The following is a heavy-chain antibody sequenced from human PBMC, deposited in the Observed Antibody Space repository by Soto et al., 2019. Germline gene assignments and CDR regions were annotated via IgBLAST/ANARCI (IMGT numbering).Heavy chain of an antibody. D-gene: IGHD1-26*01. CDR2: ISGSGGST. V-gene: IGHV3-23*01. CDR1: GFTFSSYA. J-gene: IGHJ1*01. CDR3: ASGSYPIEYFQH. Sequence: LRLSCAASGFTFSSYAMSWVRQAPGEGLEWVSAISGSGGSTYYADSVKGRFTISRDNSKNTLYLQMNSLRAEDTAIYYCASGSYPIEYFQHWGQGTLVTVSS.